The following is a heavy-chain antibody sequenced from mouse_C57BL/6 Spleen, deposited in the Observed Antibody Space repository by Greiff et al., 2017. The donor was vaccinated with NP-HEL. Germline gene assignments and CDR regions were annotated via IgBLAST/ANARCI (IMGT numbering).Heavy chain of an antibody. V-gene: IGHV5-4*01. CDR1: GFTFSSYA. CDR2: ISDGGSYT. CDR3: AREDGYYGFAY. D-gene: IGHD2-3*01. J-gene: IGHJ3*01. Sequence: EVQLVESGGGLVKPGGSLKLSCAASGFTFSSYAMSWVRQTPEKRLEWVATISDGGSYTYYPDNVKGRFTISRDNAKNNLYLQMSHLKSEDTAMYYCAREDGYYGFAYWGQGTLVTVSA.